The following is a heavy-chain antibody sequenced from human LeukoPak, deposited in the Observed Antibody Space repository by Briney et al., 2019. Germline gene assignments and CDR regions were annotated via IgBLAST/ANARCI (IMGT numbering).Heavy chain of an antibody. Sequence: SETLSLTCTVSGYSISSGYYWGWIRQPPGKGMEWIGTIYHSGSTYYNLSLKSRVTISVDTSKNQFSLKLTSVTAADTSVYYCARVRGYCSSTICYRYNFDYWGQGTLVTVSS. J-gene: IGHJ4*02. CDR3: ARVRGYCSSTICYRYNFDY. CDR1: GYSISSGYY. V-gene: IGHV4-38-2*02. D-gene: IGHD2-2*01. CDR2: IYHSGST.